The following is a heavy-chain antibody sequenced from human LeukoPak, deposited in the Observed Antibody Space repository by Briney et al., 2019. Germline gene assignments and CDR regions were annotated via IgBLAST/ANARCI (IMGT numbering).Heavy chain of an antibody. J-gene: IGHJ4*02. CDR1: GDGVSTNNAAA. D-gene: IGHD2-2*01. CDR2: TYYRSKWFN. Sequence: SQTLSLTCVISGDGVSTNNAAAWNWFRQSPSRGLEWLGRTYYRSKWFNEYAISVKSRMLINADTSRNQFSLQLNSVTPEDTAMYYCARGTRNAFDSWGQGTLATVSS. CDR3: ARGTRNAFDS. V-gene: IGHV6-1*01.